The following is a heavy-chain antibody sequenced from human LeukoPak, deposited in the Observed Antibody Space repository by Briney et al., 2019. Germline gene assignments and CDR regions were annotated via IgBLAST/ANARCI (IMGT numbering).Heavy chain of an antibody. J-gene: IGHJ3*01. D-gene: IGHD2-8*01. CDR1: GFTFSEFA. Sequence: GGSLRLSCVASGFTFSEFAMNWVCQVPGKGPEWVSHIGGGGVDREYEESVKGRFTVSRDNSRNSLYLQMNSLRGEDTAIYYCAKDSIERNGVYDAFDVWGQGTKVTVAS. V-gene: IGHV3-23*01. CDR2: IGGGGVDR. CDR3: AKDSIERNGVYDAFDV.